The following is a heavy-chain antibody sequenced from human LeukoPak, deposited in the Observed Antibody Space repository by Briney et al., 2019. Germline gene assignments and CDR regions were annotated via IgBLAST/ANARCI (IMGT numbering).Heavy chain of an antibody. D-gene: IGHD3-3*01. V-gene: IGHV3-21*01. CDR1: GFTFSSYI. J-gene: IGHJ3*02. CDR3: ARSALYEGDAFDI. CDR2: ISSSSSYI. Sequence: GGSLRLSCAASGFTFSSYIMNWVRQAPGKGLEWVSSISSSSSYIYYADSVKGRFTISRDNAKNSLYLQMNSLRAEDTAVYYCARSALYEGDAFDIWGQGTMVTVSS.